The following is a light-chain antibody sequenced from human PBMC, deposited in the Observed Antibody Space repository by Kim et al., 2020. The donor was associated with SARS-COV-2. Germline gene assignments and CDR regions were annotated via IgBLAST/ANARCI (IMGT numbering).Light chain of an antibody. J-gene: IGLJ2*01. CDR3: CSYAGSYGVV. V-gene: IGLV2-11*01. Sequence: GQSITHSCTGTSMDVGGYNYVAWDQPHPGKAPKLMIYDVGKRPSGVPDRFSGSKSGNTASLTISGLQAEDEADYYCCSYAGSYGVVFGGGTQLTVL. CDR2: DVG. CDR1: SMDVGGYNY.